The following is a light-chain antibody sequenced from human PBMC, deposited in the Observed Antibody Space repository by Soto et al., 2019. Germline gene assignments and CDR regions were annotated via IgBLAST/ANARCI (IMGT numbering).Light chain of an antibody. J-gene: IGKJ4*01. Sequence: DIVMTQSPLSLPVTPGEPASISCRSSQSLLHSNGYTYLDWYLQKPGQSPQLLIYMGSNRASGVPDRFSGSGSGTDFTLKISRVEAEDVGVYYCMQTLQSRAFGGGTKVDIK. CDR2: MGS. CDR1: QSLLHSNGYTY. V-gene: IGKV2-28*01. CDR3: MQTLQSRA.